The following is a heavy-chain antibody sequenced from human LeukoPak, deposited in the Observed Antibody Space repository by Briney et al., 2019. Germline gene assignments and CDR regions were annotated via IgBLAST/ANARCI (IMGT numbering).Heavy chain of an antibody. Sequence: PGGSLRLSCAASGFSFRRYAMNWVRQAPGRGREGVAVISGPGPSTVYADSVNGRFTISRDNSKNTLFLQLDSLRVEVTAIYYCAKEEMPHAFDLWGKGKMVTVSS. J-gene: IGHJ3*01. CDR1: GFSFRRYA. CDR2: ISGPGPST. V-gene: IGHV3-23*01. CDR3: AKEEMPHAFDL. D-gene: IGHD5-24*01.